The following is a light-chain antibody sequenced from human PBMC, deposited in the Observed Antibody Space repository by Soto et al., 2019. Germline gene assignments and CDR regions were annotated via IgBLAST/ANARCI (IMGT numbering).Light chain of an antibody. J-gene: IGKJ1*01. CDR3: QQYNTYRWT. CDR1: QSISNW. Sequence: DIQMTQYPSTLPSSVGYSVALTCRASQSISNWLAWYQQKPGRLPRLLIYQASTLESGVPSRFSGSGSGTEFTLTISSLQHDDFATYYCQQYNTYRWTFGQGTKVEI. V-gene: IGKV1-5*03. CDR2: QAS.